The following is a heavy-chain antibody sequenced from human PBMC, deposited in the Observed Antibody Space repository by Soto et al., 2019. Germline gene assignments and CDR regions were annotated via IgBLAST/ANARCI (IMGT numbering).Heavy chain of an antibody. Sequence: QVKLVQSGGEVKKPGASVKVSCKASGDTVTKYGISWVRQAPGQGLEWLGWISFYNGHTNYALKFQDRITITTDTPTSKASMALRSLASDDTAGYYCATAASIAVAGKETWGQGTLVTVSS. V-gene: IGHV1-18*01. CDR3: ATAASIAVAGKET. D-gene: IGHD6-19*01. CDR1: GDTVTKYG. J-gene: IGHJ4*02. CDR2: ISFYNGHT.